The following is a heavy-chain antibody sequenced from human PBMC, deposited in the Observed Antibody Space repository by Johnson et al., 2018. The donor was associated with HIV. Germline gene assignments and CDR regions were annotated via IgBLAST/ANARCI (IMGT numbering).Heavy chain of an antibody. CDR2: IKSKTDGGTT. CDR1: GFTFSNAW. D-gene: IGHD3-9*01. V-gene: IGHV3-15*01. CDR3: TTPGYDTEDAFDI. Sequence: VQLVESGGGLVKPGGSLRLSCAASGFTFSNAWMSWVSQAPGKGLEWVGRIKSKTDGGTTDYAAPVKGRFTISRDDSKNTLYLQMNSLKTEDTAVYYCTTPGYDTEDAFDIWGQGTMVTVSS. J-gene: IGHJ3*02.